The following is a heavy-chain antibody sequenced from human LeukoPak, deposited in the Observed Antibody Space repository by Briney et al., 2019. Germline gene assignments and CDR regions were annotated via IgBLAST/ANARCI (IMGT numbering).Heavy chain of an antibody. CDR3: ARPRWAAAGTRGVVLDY. CDR2: ISYDGSNK. Sequence: GRSLRLSCAASGFTFSSYAMHWVRQAPGKGLEWVAVISYDGSNKYYADSVKVRFTISRDNSKNTLYLQMNSLRAEDTAVYYCARPRWAAAGTRGVVLDYWGQGTLVTVSS. J-gene: IGHJ4*02. D-gene: IGHD6-13*01. CDR1: GFTFSSYA. V-gene: IGHV3-30-3*01.